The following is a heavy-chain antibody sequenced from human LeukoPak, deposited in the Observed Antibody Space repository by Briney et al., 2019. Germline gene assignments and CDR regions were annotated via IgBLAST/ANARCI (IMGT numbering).Heavy chain of an antibody. Sequence: GGSLRLSCAASGFTFSNAWMSWVRQAPGKGLEWVGRIKSKTDGGTTDYAAPVKGRFTISRDDSKNTLYLQMNSLKTEDTAVYYCTTDYSGIYPSLDYWGQGTLVTVSS. V-gene: IGHV3-15*01. J-gene: IGHJ4*02. CDR1: GFTFSNAW. CDR3: TTDYSGIYPSLDY. D-gene: IGHD1-26*01. CDR2: IKSKTDGGTT.